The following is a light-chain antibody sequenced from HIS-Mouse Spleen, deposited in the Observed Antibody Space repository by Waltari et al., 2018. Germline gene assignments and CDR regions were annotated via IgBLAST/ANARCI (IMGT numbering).Light chain of an antibody. V-gene: IGKV4-1*01. CDR2: WAS. CDR3: QQYYSTPYT. CDR1: QSFLYSSNNKNY. J-gene: IGKJ2*01. Sequence: DIVMTQSPDSLAVSLGERATINCKSSQSFLYSSNNKNYLAWYQQKPGQPPKLLIYWASTRESVVPDRFSGSWSGTDFTLTISSLQAEDVAVYYCQQYYSTPYTFGQGTKLEIK.